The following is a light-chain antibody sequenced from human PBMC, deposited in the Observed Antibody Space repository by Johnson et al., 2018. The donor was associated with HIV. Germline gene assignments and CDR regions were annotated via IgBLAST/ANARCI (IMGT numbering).Light chain of an antibody. J-gene: IGLJ1*01. CDR1: SSNIGNNY. CDR3: GTWDSSLSAGGV. V-gene: IGLV1-51*02. Sequence: QSVLSQPPSVSAAPGQKVTISCSGSSSNIGNNYVSWYQQLPGTAPKLLIYENNKRPSGIPDRFSGSKSGTSATLGLTGLQTVDEADYYCGTWDSSLSAGGVFGTGTKVTVL. CDR2: ENN.